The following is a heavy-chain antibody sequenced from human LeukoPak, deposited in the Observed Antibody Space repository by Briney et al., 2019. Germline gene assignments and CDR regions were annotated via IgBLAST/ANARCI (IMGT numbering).Heavy chain of an antibody. V-gene: IGHV4-34*01. CDR1: GGSISSYY. Sequence: SETLSLTCTVSGGSISSYYWSWIRQPPGKGLEWIGEINHSGSTNYNPSLKSRVTISVDTSKNQFSLKLSSVTAADTAVYYCARGPTGAYDYWGQGTLVTVSS. J-gene: IGHJ4*02. CDR3: ARGPTGAYDY. D-gene: IGHD7-27*01. CDR2: INHSGST.